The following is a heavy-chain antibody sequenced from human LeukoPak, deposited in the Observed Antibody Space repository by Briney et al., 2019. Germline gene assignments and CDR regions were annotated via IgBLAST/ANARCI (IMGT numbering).Heavy chain of an antibody. CDR1: GGSFSGYY. CDR2: INHSGST. J-gene: IGHJ4*02. Sequence: SSETLSLTCAVYGGSFSGYYWSWIRQPPGKGLEWIGEINHSGSTNYNPPLKSRVTISVDTSKNQFSLKLSSVTAADTAVYYCARLSVDTAMGSAAFDYWGQGTLVTVSS. D-gene: IGHD5-18*01. V-gene: IGHV4-34*01. CDR3: ARLSVDTAMGSAAFDY.